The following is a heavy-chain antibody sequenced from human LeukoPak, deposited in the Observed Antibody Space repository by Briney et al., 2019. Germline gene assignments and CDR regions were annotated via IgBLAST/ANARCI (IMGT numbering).Heavy chain of an antibody. CDR1: GYTFTSYA. CDR2: INAGNGNT. CDR3: ARDQGYDSKTIDH. V-gene: IGHV1-3*03. D-gene: IGHD3-22*01. J-gene: IGHJ4*02. Sequence: ASVKVSCKASGYTFTSYAMHWVRQAPGQRLEWMGWINAGNGNTKYSQEFQGRVTITRDTSASTAYMELSSLRSEDTAVYYCARDQGYDSKTIDHWGQGTLVTVSS.